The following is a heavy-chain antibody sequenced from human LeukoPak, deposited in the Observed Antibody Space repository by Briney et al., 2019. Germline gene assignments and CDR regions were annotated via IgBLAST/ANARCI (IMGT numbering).Heavy chain of an antibody. CDR2: INPNSGDP. Sequence: GASVKVSCKASGYTFTDSYIHWVRHAPGQGLEWMGRINPNSGDPNYPQNFQGRVTMTRDTSISTAYMEMSSLTSDDTAVYCCARISSTSSMDVWGKGTTVTISS. D-gene: IGHD2-2*01. J-gene: IGHJ6*03. CDR1: GYTFTDSY. V-gene: IGHV1-2*06. CDR3: ARISSTSSMDV.